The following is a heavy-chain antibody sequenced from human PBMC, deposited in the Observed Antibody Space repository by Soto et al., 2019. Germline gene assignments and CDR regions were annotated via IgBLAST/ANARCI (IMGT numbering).Heavy chain of an antibody. D-gene: IGHD6-19*01. CDR3: ARDISLISSGCVY. J-gene: IGHJ4*02. CDR1: GYTFNSYA. CDR2: MNPNSGNT. V-gene: IGHV1-8*02. Sequence: ASVKVSCKASGYTFNSYAIHWVRQAPGQRLEWMGWMNPNSGNTGYAQKFQGRVTMTRNTSISTAYMELRSLRSDDTAVYYCARDISLISSGCVYWGQGTLVTV.